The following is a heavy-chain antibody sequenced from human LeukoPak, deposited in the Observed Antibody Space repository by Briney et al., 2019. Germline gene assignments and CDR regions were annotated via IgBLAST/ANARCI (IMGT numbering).Heavy chain of an antibody. CDR1: GFTVSSNY. V-gene: IGHV3-23*01. CDR3: AKGGNYYYYMDV. CDR2: ISGSGGST. J-gene: IGHJ6*03. Sequence: GGSLRLSCAASGFTVSSNYMSWVRQAPGKGLEWVSAISGSGGSTYYADSVKGRFTISRDNSKNTLYLQMNSLRAEDTAVYYCAKGGNYYYYMDVWGKGTTVTISS.